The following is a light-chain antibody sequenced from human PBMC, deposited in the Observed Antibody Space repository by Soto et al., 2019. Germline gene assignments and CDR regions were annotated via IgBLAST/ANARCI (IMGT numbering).Light chain of an antibody. CDR1: QSVSSN. CDR3: QQYNNWPWT. CDR2: GAS. Sequence: EIVMTQSPATLSVSPVEIATLSCRASQSVSSNLAWYQQKPGQAPRLLIYGASTRATGIPARFSGSGSGTDFTLTISSLQSEDFAVYYCQQYNNWPWTFGQGTKVDIK. V-gene: IGKV3-15*01. J-gene: IGKJ1*01.